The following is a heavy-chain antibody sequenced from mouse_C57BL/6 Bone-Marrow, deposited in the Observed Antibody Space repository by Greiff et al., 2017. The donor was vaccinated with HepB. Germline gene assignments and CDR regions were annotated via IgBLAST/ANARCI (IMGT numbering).Heavy chain of an antibody. CDR3: TLMVTTNY. V-gene: IGHV14-4*01. Sequence: EVQLQQSGAELVRPGASVKLSCTASGFNIKDDYMHWVKQRPEQGLEWIGWIDPENGDTEYASKFQGKATITADTSSNKAYLQISSLTSEDTAVYYCTLMVTTNYWGQGTTLTVSS. CDR2: IDPENGDT. CDR1: GFNIKDDY. D-gene: IGHD2-2*01. J-gene: IGHJ2*01.